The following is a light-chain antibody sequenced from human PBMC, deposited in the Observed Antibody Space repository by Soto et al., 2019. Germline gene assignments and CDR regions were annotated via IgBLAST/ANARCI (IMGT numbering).Light chain of an antibody. CDR3: QQYYSYPST. Sequence: AIRMTQSPSSLSASTGDRVTITCRASQGISSYLAWYQQKPGKAPKLLIYAASTLQSGVPSRFSGSGSGTDFTLTISCLQSEDFETYYCQQYYSYPSTFGGGTKV. CDR1: QGISSY. J-gene: IGKJ4*01. V-gene: IGKV1-8*01. CDR2: AAS.